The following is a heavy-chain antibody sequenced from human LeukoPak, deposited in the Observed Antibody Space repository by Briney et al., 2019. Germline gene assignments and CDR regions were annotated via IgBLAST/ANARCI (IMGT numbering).Heavy chain of an antibody. CDR1: GYTFTIYG. CDR3: ARSIAVAGGYYYYYMDV. J-gene: IGHJ6*03. CDR2: ISAYNGNT. Sequence: ASVKVSCKASGYTFTIYGISWVRQAPGQGLEWMGWISAYNGNTNYAQKLQGRVTITRDTSISTAYMELSRLRSDDTAVYYCARSIAVAGGYYYYYMDVWGKGTTVTISS. D-gene: IGHD6-19*01. V-gene: IGHV1-18*01.